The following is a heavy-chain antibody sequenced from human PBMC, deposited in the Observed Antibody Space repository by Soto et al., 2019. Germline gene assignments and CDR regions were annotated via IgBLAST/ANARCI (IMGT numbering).Heavy chain of an antibody. J-gene: IGHJ4*02. CDR2: IKHDGSET. D-gene: IGHD4-17*01. CDR3: AKGYGYFDS. CDR1: GFSFRNYW. V-gene: IGHV3-7*03. Sequence: GGSLRLSCAASGFSFRNYWMSWVRQAPGKGLEWVLSIKHDGSETYSVDSVKGRFTSSRDNAGNSVYLQMHSLRAEDTAVYFCAKGYGYFDSWGQGTLVTVSS.